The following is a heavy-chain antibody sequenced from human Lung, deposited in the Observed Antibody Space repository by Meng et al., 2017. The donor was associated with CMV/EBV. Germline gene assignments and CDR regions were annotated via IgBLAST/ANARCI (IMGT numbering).Heavy chain of an antibody. D-gene: IGHD3-3*01. CDR3: ARETKYYSFWSGYEDYYYYGMDV. V-gene: IGHV3-66*02. CDR1: GFTVSSNY. J-gene: IGHJ6*02. CDR2: IYSGGST. Sequence: SCAASGFTVSSNYMSWVRQAPGKGLEWVSVIYSGGSTYYADSVKGRFTISRDSSKNTLYLQMNSLRAEDTAVYYCARETKYYSFWSGYEDYYYYGMDVWXQGNXVTVSS.